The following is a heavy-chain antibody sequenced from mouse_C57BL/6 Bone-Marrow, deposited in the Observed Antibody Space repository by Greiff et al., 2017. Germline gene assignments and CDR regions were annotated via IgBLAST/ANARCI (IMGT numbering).Heavy chain of an antibody. Sequence: EVQGVESGGGLVKPGGSLKLSCAASGFTFSSYAMSWVRQTPEKRLEWVATISDGGSYTYYPDNVKGRFTISRDNAKNNLYLQMSHLKSEDTAMYYCARAPLRSYFDYWGQGTTLTVSS. J-gene: IGHJ2*01. CDR2: ISDGGSYT. CDR3: ARAPLRSYFDY. D-gene: IGHD1-1*01. V-gene: IGHV5-4*01. CDR1: GFTFSSYA.